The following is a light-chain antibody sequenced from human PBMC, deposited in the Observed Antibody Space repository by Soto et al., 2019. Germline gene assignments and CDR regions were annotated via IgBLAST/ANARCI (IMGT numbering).Light chain of an antibody. CDR2: GAS. CDR3: QQYNNWPPWT. Sequence: EIVLTQSPATLSLSPGERATLSCRASQSVSSNLAWYQQKPGQAPRLLIYGASTRATGIPARFSGSGSGTEFILTISSLQSEDFAVYYCQQYNNWPPWTFGQGTKVDIK. CDR1: QSVSSN. V-gene: IGKV3-15*01. J-gene: IGKJ1*01.